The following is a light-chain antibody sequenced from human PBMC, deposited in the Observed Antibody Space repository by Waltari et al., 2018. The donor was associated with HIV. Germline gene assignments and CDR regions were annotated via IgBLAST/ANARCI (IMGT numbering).Light chain of an antibody. CDR3: STHTGNDTLA. V-gene: IGLV2-14*03. Sequence: QSALTQPASVSGSPGQSVTIPCTGTASDFGPYIFLSWYQQHPANVPKVIIYRVTPRPSGVPPRFSGSKSGNTASLTISGLRAEDEALYCCSTHTGNDTLAFGGGTKLTVL. CDR1: ASDFGPYIF. CDR2: RVT. J-gene: IGLJ2*01.